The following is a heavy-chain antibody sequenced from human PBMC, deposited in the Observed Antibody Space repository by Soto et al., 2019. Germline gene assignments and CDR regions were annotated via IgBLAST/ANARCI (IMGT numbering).Heavy chain of an antibody. J-gene: IGHJ4*02. V-gene: IGHV3-30*18. CDR1: GFTFSSYG. D-gene: IGHD5-18*01. Sequence: PGGSLRLSCAASGFTFSSYGMHWVRQAPGKGLEWVAVISYDGSNKYYADSVKGRFTISRDNSENTLYLQMNSLRAEDTAVYYCVKDKHSYGPHCFDYWGQGTLVTVSS. CDR2: ISYDGSNK. CDR3: VKDKHSYGPHCFDY.